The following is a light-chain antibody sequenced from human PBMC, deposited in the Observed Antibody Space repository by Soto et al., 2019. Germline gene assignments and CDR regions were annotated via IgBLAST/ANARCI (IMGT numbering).Light chain of an antibody. CDR3: CSYAGSPYV. Sequence: LTQDASVSGSPGQSITISCTGTSIDIGTYDLVSWYQQHPGKAPKLMIYEVSKRPSGVSNRFSGSKSGNTASLTISGLQAEDEADYYCCSYAGSPYVFGTGTKVTVL. CDR1: SIDIGTYDL. V-gene: IGLV2-23*02. J-gene: IGLJ1*01. CDR2: EVS.